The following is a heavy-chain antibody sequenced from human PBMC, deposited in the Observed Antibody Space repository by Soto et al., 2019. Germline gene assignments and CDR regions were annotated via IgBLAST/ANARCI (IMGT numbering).Heavy chain of an antibody. V-gene: IGHV3-7*03. J-gene: IGHJ4*02. Sequence: GGSLRLSCAASGFTISTYWMSWVRQAPGKGLEWVAHIKQDGTETYYVDSVKGRFTISRDNAKNLLYLQMNSLRAEGTAVFYCARAVATGAEYWGQGTLVTVSS. CDR1: GFTISTYW. CDR3: ARAVATGAEY. CDR2: IKQDGTET. D-gene: IGHD6-19*01.